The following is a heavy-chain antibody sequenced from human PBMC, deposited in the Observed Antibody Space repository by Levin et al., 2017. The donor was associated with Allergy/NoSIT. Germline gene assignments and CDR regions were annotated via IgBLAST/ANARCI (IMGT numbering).Heavy chain of an antibody. Sequence: PGASVKVSCKGSGYRFSSYWIGWVRQMPGKGLEWMGLIYPGDSDTRYSPSFQGQVTISGDKSINTAYLQWRSLKASDTAMYYCGRHGDSLGDGIDFWGQGTMVTVSS. J-gene: IGHJ3*01. CDR1: GYRFSSYW. D-gene: IGHD4-17*01. CDR2: IYPGDSDT. V-gene: IGHV5-51*01. CDR3: GRHGDSLGDGIDF.